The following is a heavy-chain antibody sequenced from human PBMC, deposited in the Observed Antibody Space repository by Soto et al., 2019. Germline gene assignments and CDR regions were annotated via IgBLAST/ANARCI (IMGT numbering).Heavy chain of an antibody. D-gene: IGHD3-10*01. CDR2: ISSSSSSI. J-gene: IGHJ6*04. CDR3: AREAGSGMDV. V-gene: IGHV3-48*01. Sequence: GGSLRLSCAASGFTFSSYSMNWVRQAPGKGLEWVSYISSSSSSIYYADSVKGRFTISRDNAKNSLFLQMNSLRAEDTAVYYCAREAGSGMDVWGKGTTVTVSS. CDR1: GFTFSSYS.